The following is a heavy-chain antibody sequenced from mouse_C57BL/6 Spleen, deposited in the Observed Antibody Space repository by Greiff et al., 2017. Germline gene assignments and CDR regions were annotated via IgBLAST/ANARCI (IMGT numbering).Heavy chain of an antibody. J-gene: IGHJ1*03. CDR1: GFSLTSYG. V-gene: IGHV2-3*01. D-gene: IGHD1-1*01. CDR3: AKPRDGSSYLYWYFDV. CDR2: IWGDGST. Sequence: VNVVESGPGLVAPSQSLSITCTVSGFSLTSYGVSWVRQPPGKGLEWLGVIWGDGSTNYHSALISRLSISKDNSKSQVFLKLNSLQTDDTATYYCAKPRDGSSYLYWYFDVWGTGTTVTVSS.